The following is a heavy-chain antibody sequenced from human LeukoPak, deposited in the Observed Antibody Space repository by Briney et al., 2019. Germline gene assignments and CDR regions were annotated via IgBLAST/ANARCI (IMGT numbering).Heavy chain of an antibody. Sequence: SETLSLTCTVSGGSISSHYWSWIRLPPGKGLEWIGYIYYSGSTNYNPSLKSRVTISVDTSKNQFSLKLSSVTAADTAVYYCAREMATILEAYFDYWGQGTLVTVSS. V-gene: IGHV4-59*11. CDR3: AREMATILEAYFDY. CDR1: GGSISSHY. D-gene: IGHD5-24*01. CDR2: IYYSGST. J-gene: IGHJ4*02.